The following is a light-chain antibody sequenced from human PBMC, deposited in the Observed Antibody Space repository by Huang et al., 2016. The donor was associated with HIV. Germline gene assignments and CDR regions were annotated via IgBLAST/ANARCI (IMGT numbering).Light chain of an antibody. CDR2: GAS. CDR3: HQYNNWPPA. CDR1: QNVNTN. Sequence: EIVMTQSPATLSVSPGARASLSCRASQNVNTNVAWYQQKPGQAPRLLIYGASTRATGIPARFSGSGSGTEFTFTISSLRPEDFAVYYCHQYNNWPPAFGQGTKVEIK. J-gene: IGKJ1*01. V-gene: IGKV3D-15*01.